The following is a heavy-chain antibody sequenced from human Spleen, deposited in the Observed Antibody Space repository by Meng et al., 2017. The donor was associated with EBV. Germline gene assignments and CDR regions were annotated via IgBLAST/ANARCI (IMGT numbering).Heavy chain of an antibody. J-gene: IGHJ4*02. CDR1: GASISSNSYY. Sequence: QPQLPESGPGLVKPSETLSLTCTVSGASISSNSYYWGWIRQPPEKGLEWIGSIYYSGSTYYNPSLKSRVSISRDTSKNHFSLRLTSVTAADTAVYYCASWGQPLGGYWGQGTLVTVSS. CDR2: IYYSGST. V-gene: IGHV4-39*07. CDR3: ASWGQPLGGY. D-gene: IGHD1-26*01.